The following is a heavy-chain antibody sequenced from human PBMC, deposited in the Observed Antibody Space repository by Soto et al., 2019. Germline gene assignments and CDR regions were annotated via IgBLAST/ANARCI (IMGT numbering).Heavy chain of an antibody. J-gene: IGHJ6*02. Sequence: QVQLVQSGAEVKKPGSSVKVSCKASGGTFSSYAISWVRQAPGQGFDWLGGIIPTFGTANYAQKFQGRVTITADESTSTAYMELSSLRSEDTAVYYCAREGTIFGVVPSYYGMDVWGQGTTVTVSS. CDR3: AREGTIFGVVPSYYGMDV. D-gene: IGHD3-3*01. V-gene: IGHV1-69*01. CDR2: IIPTFGTA. CDR1: GGTFSSYA.